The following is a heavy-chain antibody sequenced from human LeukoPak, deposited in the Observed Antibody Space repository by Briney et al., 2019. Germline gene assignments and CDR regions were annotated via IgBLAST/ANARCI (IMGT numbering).Heavy chain of an antibody. CDR3: AGYSYGYSAFDI. J-gene: IGHJ3*02. CDR2: INSDGSST. V-gene: IGHV3-74*01. Sequence: GGSLRLSCAASGFTFSSYWMHWVRQAPGKGLVWVSRINSDGSSTNYADSVKDRFTISRDNSKNTLYLQMNSLRAEDTAVYYCAGYSYGYSAFDIWGQGTMVTVSS. CDR1: GFTFSSYW. D-gene: IGHD5-18*01.